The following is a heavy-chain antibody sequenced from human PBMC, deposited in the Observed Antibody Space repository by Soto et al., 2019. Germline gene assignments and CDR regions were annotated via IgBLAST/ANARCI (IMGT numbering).Heavy chain of an antibody. CDR3: ARLGSGLDY. CDR2: ISKSGDST. D-gene: IGHD3-3*01. Sequence: EVQLVESGGGLVQPGGSLRLSCAASGFTFSTHAMHWVRQAPGKGLEHVSAISKSGDSTFHANSVEGRFTISRDNSKNTLYLQMGSLRAEDMAVYYCARLGSGLDYWGQGTPVTVSS. J-gene: IGHJ4*02. CDR1: GFTFSTHA. V-gene: IGHV3-64*01.